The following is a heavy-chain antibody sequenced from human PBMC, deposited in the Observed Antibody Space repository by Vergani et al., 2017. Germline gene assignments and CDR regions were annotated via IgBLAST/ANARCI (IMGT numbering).Heavy chain of an antibody. D-gene: IGHD6-13*01. CDR3: ARASIAAAGGDFDY. CDR2: IYYSGST. J-gene: IGHJ4*02. Sequence: QVQLQESGPGVVKPSETLSLTCTVSGCSISSSSYYWGWIRQPPGKGLEWIGSIYYSGSTYYNPSLKSRVTISVDTSKNQFSLKLSSVTAADTAVYYCARASIAAAGGDFDYWGQGTLVTVSS. V-gene: IGHV4-39*01. CDR1: GCSISSSSYY.